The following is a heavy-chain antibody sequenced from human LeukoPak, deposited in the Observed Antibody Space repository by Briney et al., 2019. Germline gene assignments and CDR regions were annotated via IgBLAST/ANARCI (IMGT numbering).Heavy chain of an antibody. CDR3: ARKPLSGGYGGTIDY. CDR1: GFAFSTYG. D-gene: IGHD5-12*01. V-gene: IGHV3-30*02. J-gene: IGHJ4*02. CDR2: IRHVGSNE. Sequence: PGGSLRLSCAASGFAFSTYGMHWVRQAPGKGLEWVAFIRHVGSNEYYADSVRGRFAISRDNAKNTLYLRMNSLRAEDTAIYYCARKPLSGGYGGTIDYWGQGTLVTVSS.